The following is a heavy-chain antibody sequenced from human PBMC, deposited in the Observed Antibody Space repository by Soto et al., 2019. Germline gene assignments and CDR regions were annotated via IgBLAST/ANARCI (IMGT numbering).Heavy chain of an antibody. CDR3: ARGGYGDY. J-gene: IGHJ4*02. V-gene: IGHV1-18*01. Sequence: QVHLVQSGAEVKKPGASVKVSCKASGYTFTSYGITWVRQATGQGLEWMGWFSAHNGNTDYAQKLQGRVIVTRDTSTSTAYMELRSLISDDTAVYYCARGGYGDYWGQGALVTVSS. D-gene: IGHD1-1*01. CDR1: GYTFTSYG. CDR2: FSAHNGNT.